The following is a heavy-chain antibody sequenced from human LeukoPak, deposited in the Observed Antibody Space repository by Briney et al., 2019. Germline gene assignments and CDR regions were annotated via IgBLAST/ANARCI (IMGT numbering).Heavy chain of an antibody. CDR1: GDSVSMNSAA. Sequence: SQTLSLTCAISGDSVSMNSAAWNWIRQSPSRGLEWLGRTYYRSKWYADYAVSVRSRITINPDTSKNQFSLHLKSVTPEDTSVYYCARSMLIVVDGVFDIWGQGTTVTVSS. D-gene: IGHD3-22*01. J-gene: IGHJ3*02. CDR2: TYYRSKWYA. V-gene: IGHV6-1*01. CDR3: ARSMLIVVDGVFDI.